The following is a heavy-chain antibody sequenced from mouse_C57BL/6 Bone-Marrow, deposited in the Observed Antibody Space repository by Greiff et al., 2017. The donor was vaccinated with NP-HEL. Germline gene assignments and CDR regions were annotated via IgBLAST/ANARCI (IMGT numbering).Heavy chain of an antibody. CDR1: GFSLTSYG. CDR3: ARRNEGYAMDY. CDR2: IWSGGST. J-gene: IGHJ4*01. V-gene: IGHV2-2*01. Sequence: QVQLQQSGPGLVQPSQSLSIPCTVSGFSLTSYGVHWVRQSPGKGLAWLGVIWSGGSTDYNAAFISRLSISKDNSKSQVFFKMNSLQADDTAIYYCARRNEGYAMDYWGQGTAVTVSS.